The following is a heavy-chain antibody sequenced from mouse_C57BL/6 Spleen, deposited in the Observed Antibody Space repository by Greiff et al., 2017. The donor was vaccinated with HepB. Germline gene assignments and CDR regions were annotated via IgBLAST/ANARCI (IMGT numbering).Heavy chain of an antibody. CDR3: ARSLLWLRRRGFDY. D-gene: IGHD2-2*01. CDR1: GYTFTDYY. Sequence: EVQLQQSGPELVKPGASVKISCKASGYTFTDYYMNWVKQSHGKSLEWIGDINPNNGGTSYNQKFKGKATLTVDKSSSTAYMELRSLTSEDSAVYFCARSLLWLRRRGFDYWGQGTTLTVSS. V-gene: IGHV1-26*01. J-gene: IGHJ2*01. CDR2: INPNNGGT.